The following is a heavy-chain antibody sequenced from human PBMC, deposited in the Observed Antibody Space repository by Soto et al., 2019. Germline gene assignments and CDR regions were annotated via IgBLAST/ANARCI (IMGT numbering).Heavy chain of an antibody. CDR3: HRVDYRGSWNTGYFDY. CDR2: IYYSGST. V-gene: IGHV4-31*09. J-gene: IGHJ4*02. Sequence: PSETLSLTCTVSGGSISSGGYYWSWIRQHPGKGLEWIGYIYYSGSTYYNPSLKSRVTISVVKVPSIPATSVVDPVDTATYYCAHRVDYRGSWNTGYFDYWGQGTLVTVSS. D-gene: IGHD5-18*01. CDR1: GGSISSGGYY.